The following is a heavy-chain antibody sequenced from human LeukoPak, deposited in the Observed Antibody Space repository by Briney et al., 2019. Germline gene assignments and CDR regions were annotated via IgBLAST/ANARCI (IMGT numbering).Heavy chain of an antibody. Sequence: ASVKVSCKASGYTFTNYGISWVRQAPGQGLEWMGWISAYNGNTNYAQRLQGRVTMTTDISTSTAYMELSSLRSDDTAVYYCARDRVAGSFSYYGMDVWGRGTTVTVSS. CDR3: ARDRVAGSFSYYGMDV. CDR1: GYTFTNYG. D-gene: IGHD6-19*01. J-gene: IGHJ6*02. CDR2: ISAYNGNT. V-gene: IGHV1-18*01.